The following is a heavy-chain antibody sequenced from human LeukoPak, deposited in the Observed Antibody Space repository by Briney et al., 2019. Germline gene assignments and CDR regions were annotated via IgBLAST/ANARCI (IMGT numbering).Heavy chain of an antibody. CDR1: GYTFTSYG. CDR3: AREVYYDSSGYFGPMATSLDY. D-gene: IGHD3-22*01. CDR2: ISAYNGNT. V-gene: IGHV1-18*01. J-gene: IGHJ4*02. Sequence: ASVKVSCKASGYTFTSYGISWVRQAPGQGLEWMGWISAYNGNTNYAQKLQGRVTMTTDTSTSTAYMELRSLRSDDTAVYYCAREVYYDSSGYFGPMATSLDYWGQGTLVTVSP.